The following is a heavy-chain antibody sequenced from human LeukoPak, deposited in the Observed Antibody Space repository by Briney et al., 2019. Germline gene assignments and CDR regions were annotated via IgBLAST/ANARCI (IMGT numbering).Heavy chain of an antibody. CDR1: GFTVSSNY. V-gene: IGHV3-53*01. CDR3: SGSGSLNPTPYYFDY. J-gene: IGHJ4*02. D-gene: IGHD3-10*01. CDR2: IYSGGST. Sequence: GGSLRLSCAASGFTVSSNYMSWVRQAPGKGLEWVSVIYSGGSTYYADSVKGRFTISRDNSKNTLYLQMNSLRAAYTAVYYCSGSGSLNPTPYYFDYWGQGTLVTVSS.